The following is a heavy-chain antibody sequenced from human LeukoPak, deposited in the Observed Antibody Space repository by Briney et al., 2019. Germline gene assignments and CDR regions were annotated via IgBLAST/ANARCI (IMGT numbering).Heavy chain of an antibody. J-gene: IGHJ5*02. V-gene: IGHV3-23*01. CDR3: AKEDLYGSVKWFDP. Sequence: GASLRLTCAAYGFTFSSYAMTWNRQAPGKGLEWVSDISGSGGATYYADSVNGRFTISRDNSKNTLYLQMNSLRAEDTAVYYCAKEDLYGSVKWFDPWGQGTLVTVSS. CDR2: ISGSGGAT. CDR1: GFTFSSYA. D-gene: IGHD3-10*01.